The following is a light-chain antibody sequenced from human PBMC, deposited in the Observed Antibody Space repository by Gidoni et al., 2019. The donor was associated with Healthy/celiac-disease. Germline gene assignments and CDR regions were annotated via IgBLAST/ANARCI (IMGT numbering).Light chain of an antibody. V-gene: IGKV1-33*01. Sequence: DIKMTQSPSSLSASVGDRVTITCQASQDISNYLNWYQQKPGKAPKLLIYDASNLETGVPSRFSGSGSGTDFTFTISSLQPEDIATYYCQQYDNLPPVCSFGQGTKLEIK. CDR1: QDISNY. CDR2: DAS. J-gene: IGKJ2*04. CDR3: QQYDNLPPVCS.